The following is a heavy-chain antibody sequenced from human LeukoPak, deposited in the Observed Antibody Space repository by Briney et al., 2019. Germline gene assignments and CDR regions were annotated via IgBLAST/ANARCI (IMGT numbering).Heavy chain of an antibody. D-gene: IGHD1-26*01. CDR3: SRESGAFCPFGY. Sequence: SETLSLTCAVYGGSFSGYYWTWIRQPPGKGLEWIGEINHGGSTNYNASLKSRVTISVDTSKNEFSLKLSSVTAADTATYYCSRESGAFCPFGYWGQGTLVIVSS. V-gene: IGHV4-34*01. CDR1: GGSFSGYY. J-gene: IGHJ4*02. CDR2: INHGGST.